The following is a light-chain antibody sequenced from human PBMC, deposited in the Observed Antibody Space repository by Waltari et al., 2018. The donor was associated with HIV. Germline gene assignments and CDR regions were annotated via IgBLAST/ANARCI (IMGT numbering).Light chain of an antibody. CDR1: SSNIGSNY. CDR3: AAWEDSLGV. Sequence: QSVLTQPPSASGTPGQRVTISCSGSSSNIGSNYVYWYQQLPGTAPKLLIYRNKQRPSGGPYRFSGSKSCASASLAISRFRSEDEADYYCAAWEDSLGVFGTGTKVTVL. CDR2: RNK. V-gene: IGLV1-47*01. J-gene: IGLJ1*01.